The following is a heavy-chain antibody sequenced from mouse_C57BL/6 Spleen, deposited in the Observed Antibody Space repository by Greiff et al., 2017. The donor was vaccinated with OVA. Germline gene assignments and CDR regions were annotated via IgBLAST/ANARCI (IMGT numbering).Heavy chain of an antibody. D-gene: IGHD1-1*01. V-gene: IGHV1-69*01. Sequence: QVPLQQSGAELVMPGASVKLSCKASGYTFTSYWMHWVKQRPGQGLEWIGEIDPSDSYTNYNPQFKGKSTLTVDKSSSTAYMQLSSLTSEDSAGEYCARWHYGRSYDWYFEGWGTGTTVTVSS. CDR1: GYTFTSYW. J-gene: IGHJ1*03. CDR3: ARWHYGRSYDWYFEG. CDR2: IDPSDSYT.